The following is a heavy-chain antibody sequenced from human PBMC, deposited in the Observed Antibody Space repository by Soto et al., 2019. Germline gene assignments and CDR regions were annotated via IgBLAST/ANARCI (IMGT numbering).Heavy chain of an antibody. V-gene: IGHV3-23*01. J-gene: IGHJ4*02. D-gene: IGHD5-18*01. CDR1: GFTFSSYA. Sequence: EVQLLESGGGLVQPGGSLRLSCAASGFTFSSYAMSWVRQAPGKGLEWVSAISGSGANTYYADSVKGRFTISRDNSKNTLYLQMNSLRAEDSAMYYCVRERSGDRDADSWGQGTLVTVSS. CDR3: VRERSGDRDADS. CDR2: ISGSGANT.